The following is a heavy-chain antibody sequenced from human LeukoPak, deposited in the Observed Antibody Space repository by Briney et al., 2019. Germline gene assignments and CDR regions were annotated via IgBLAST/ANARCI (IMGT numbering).Heavy chain of an antibody. D-gene: IGHD2-2*01. CDR1: GFTFSTYW. V-gene: IGHV3-7*01. Sequence: GGSLRLSCADSGFTFSTYWMSWVRQAPGKGLEWVANIKQDGSEKYYVDSVKGRFTISRDNAKNSLYLQMNSLRAEDTAVYYCARDKRSSTRYYFDYWGQGTLVTVSS. CDR2: IKQDGSEK. CDR3: ARDKRSSTRYYFDY. J-gene: IGHJ4*02.